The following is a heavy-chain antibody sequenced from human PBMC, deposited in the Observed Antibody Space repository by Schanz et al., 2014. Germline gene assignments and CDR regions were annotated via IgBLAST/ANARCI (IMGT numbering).Heavy chain of an antibody. CDR2: ITRSGGGT. J-gene: IGHJ1*01. Sequence: VQLVESGGGVVQFGRSLRLSCSASGFTFSSYAMHWVRQASGKGLEYVSAITRSGGGTYYSDSVKGRFTISRDNSKNTLYLQMSSLRHEDSAVYYCVKDAYCAGDCFPAEYFPHWGQGTPVTVSS. D-gene: IGHD2-21*02. CDR3: VKDAYCAGDCFPAEYFPH. CDR1: GFTFSSYA. V-gene: IGHV3-64D*06.